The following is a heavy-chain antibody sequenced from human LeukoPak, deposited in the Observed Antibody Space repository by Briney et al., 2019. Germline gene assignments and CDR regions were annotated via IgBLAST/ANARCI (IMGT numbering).Heavy chain of an antibody. V-gene: IGHV1-69*04. D-gene: IGHD6-19*01. CDR2: IIPILGIA. Sequence: SVKVSCKASGGTFSSYAISWVRQAPGQGLEWMGRIIPILGIANYAQKFQGRVTITADKSTSTAYMELSSLRSDDTAVYYCARDQGWYYYTPGYWGQGTLVSVSS. CDR3: ARDQGWYYYTPGY. CDR1: GGTFSSYA. J-gene: IGHJ4*02.